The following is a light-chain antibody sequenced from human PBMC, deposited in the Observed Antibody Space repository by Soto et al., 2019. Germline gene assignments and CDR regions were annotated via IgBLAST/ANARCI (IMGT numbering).Light chain of an antibody. J-gene: IGKJ4*01. CDR3: HQYGSSLLT. CDR1: QSISSRN. CDR2: GAS. Sequence: EIVLTQSPGTVSLSPGERATLSCRASQSISSRNLAWYQQKPGQAPRLLIYGASSRATGIPDRFSGSGSGTDFTLTISRLEPEDFVVYYCHQYGSSLLTFGGGTKVEIK. V-gene: IGKV3-20*01.